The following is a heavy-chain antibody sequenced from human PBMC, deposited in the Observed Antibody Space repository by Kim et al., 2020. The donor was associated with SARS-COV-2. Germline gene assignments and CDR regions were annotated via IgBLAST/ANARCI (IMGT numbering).Heavy chain of an antibody. Sequence: ASVKVSCKASGYTFINYVMHWVRQAPGQRLEWMGWISIGHDDTKYAQKFRGRVTITRDTTASTAYMELSSLRSEDTSVYYCERGSGWAFDYWGQRTLLTVAS. V-gene: IGHV1-3*04. CDR1: GYTFINYV. J-gene: IGHJ4*02. CDR2: ISIGHDDT. D-gene: IGHD6-19*01. CDR3: ERGSGWAFDY.